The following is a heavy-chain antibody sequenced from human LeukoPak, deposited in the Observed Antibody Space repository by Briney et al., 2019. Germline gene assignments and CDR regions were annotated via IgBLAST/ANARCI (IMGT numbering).Heavy chain of an antibody. CDR2: IWYDGSNK. CDR1: GFTFSSYG. V-gene: IGHV3-33*01. Sequence: PGRSRRLSCAASGFTFSSYGMHWVRQAPGKGLEWVAVIWYDGSNKYYADSVKGRFTISRGDSKNTLYLQMNSLRAEDTAVYYCARDQGSGTYGGYDYWGQGTLVTVSS. D-gene: IGHD3-10*01. CDR3: ARDQGSGTYGGYDY. J-gene: IGHJ4*02.